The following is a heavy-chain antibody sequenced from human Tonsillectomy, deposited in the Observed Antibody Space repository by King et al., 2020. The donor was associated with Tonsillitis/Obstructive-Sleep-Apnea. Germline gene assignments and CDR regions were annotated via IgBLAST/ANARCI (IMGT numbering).Heavy chain of an antibody. CDR3: ARLLYSSSWSHGYYYMDV. Sequence: QLQESGPGLVKPSETLSLRCTVSGGALSSSSYYWDWIRQPPGKGLEWIGTIYYSGSTSYNPSLKSRVTISVDTSKNQFSLKVSSVTASDTAVYYCARLLYSSSWSHGYYYMDVWGKGTTVTVSS. J-gene: IGHJ6*03. D-gene: IGHD6-13*01. CDR1: GGALSSSSYY. V-gene: IGHV4-39*01. CDR2: IYYSGST.